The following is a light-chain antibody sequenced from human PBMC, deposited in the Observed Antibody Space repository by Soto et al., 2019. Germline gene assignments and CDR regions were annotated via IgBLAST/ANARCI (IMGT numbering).Light chain of an antibody. Sequence: DIQMTQSPSSLSAYVGDRVNITCRASQSISYYLNWYQQKPGRAPNLLMYGASSLQSGVPSRFTGSGSGTEFTLTITSLQPGDFATDYCQQTYTTPLTFGGGTKVEIK. CDR2: GAS. CDR3: QQTYTTPLT. CDR1: QSISYY. V-gene: IGKV1-39*01. J-gene: IGKJ4*01.